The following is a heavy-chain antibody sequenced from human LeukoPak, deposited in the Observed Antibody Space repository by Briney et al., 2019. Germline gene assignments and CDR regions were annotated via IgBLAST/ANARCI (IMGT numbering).Heavy chain of an antibody. CDR2: IGTIGDT. V-gene: IGHV3-13*01. J-gene: IGHJ6*03. D-gene: IGHD2-21*01. Sequence: GGSLRLSCAASGFSFSNYDMHWVRQVAGKGLEWVSSIGTIGDTFYPGSVKGRFTISKENAKNSLYLQMNSLRAGDTAVYYCAXATVIGDVPVPGYMDVWGKGTTVTVSS. CDR1: GFSFSNYD. CDR3: AXATVIGDVPVPGYMDV.